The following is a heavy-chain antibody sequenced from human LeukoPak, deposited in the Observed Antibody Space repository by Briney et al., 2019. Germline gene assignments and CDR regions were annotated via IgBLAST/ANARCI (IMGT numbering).Heavy chain of an antibody. J-gene: IGHJ4*02. Sequence: SETLSLTCTVSGGAISSYYWSWIRQPPGQGLEWIAYMFYSGTTNYNPSLRSRVTISVDTSKNQFSLKLSSVTAADTAVYYCARTYYYDSSGIFDYWGQGTLVTVSS. CDR1: GGAISSYY. D-gene: IGHD3-22*01. CDR3: ARTYYYDSSGIFDY. V-gene: IGHV4-59*01. CDR2: MFYSGTT.